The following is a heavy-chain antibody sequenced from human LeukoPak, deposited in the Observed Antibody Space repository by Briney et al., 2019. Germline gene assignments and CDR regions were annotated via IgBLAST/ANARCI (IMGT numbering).Heavy chain of an antibody. CDR2: MNPNSGNT. Sequence: ASVKVSCKASGYTFTSYDINWVRQATGQGLGWMGWMNPNSGNTGYAQKFQGRVTMTRNTSISTAYMELSSLRSEDTAVYYCARPRVPAAISYNWFDPWGQGTLVTVSS. CDR1: GYTFTSYD. V-gene: IGHV1-8*01. D-gene: IGHD2-2*02. CDR3: ARPRVPAAISYNWFDP. J-gene: IGHJ5*02.